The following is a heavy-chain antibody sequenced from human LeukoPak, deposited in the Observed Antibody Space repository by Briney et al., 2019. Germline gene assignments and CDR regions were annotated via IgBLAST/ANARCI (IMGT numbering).Heavy chain of an antibody. V-gene: IGHV4-34*01. D-gene: IGHD2-15*01. CDR3: AREWWAPKQEGGWFDP. Sequence: SETLSLTCAVYGGSFSGYYWSWIRQPPGKGLEWIGEINHSGSTNYNPSLKSRVTISVDTSKNQFSLKLSSVTAADTAVYYCAREWWAPKQEGGWFDPWGQGTLVTVSS. CDR1: GGSFSGYY. CDR2: INHSGST. J-gene: IGHJ5*02.